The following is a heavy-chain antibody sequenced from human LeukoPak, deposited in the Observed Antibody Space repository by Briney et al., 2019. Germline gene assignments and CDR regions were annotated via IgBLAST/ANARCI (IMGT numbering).Heavy chain of an antibody. V-gene: IGHV3-30-3*01. CDR3: TSWGDTTAEYFQR. J-gene: IGHJ1*01. CDR1: GFTFSSYA. Sequence: GSLRLSCAASGFTFSSYAMHWVRQAPGKGLEWVAVISYDGSNKYYADSVKGRFTISRDNSKNTLYLQMNSLRAEDTAVYYCTSWGDTTAEYFQRWGQGTLVTVSS. D-gene: IGHD2-21*02. CDR2: ISYDGSNK.